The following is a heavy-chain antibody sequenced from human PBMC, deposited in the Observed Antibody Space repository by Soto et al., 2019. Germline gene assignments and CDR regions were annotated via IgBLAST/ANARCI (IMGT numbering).Heavy chain of an antibody. CDR1: GGTFSSYA. D-gene: IGHD4-17*01. CDR3: ARDPHHDYGDPHYYYYGMDV. V-gene: IGHV1-69*13. CDR2: IIPIFGTA. J-gene: IGHJ6*02. Sequence: SVKVSCKASGGTFSSYAISWVRQAPGQGLEWMGGIIPIFGTANYAQKFQGRVTITADESTSTAYMELSSLRSEDTAVYYCARDPHHDYGDPHYYYYGMDVWGQGTTVTVSS.